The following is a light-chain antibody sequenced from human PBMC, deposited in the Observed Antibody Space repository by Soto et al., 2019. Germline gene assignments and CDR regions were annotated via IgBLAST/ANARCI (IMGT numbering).Light chain of an antibody. J-gene: IGKJ1*01. CDR2: EGS. CDR1: QSINTW. Sequence: DIQMTQSPSTLSASVGDRVTITCRASQSINTWLAWYQQKPGEAPKHLIYEGSTLDRGVPSRFSGSGSGTEFTLAISSLQPDDFATFFCQQYSTYSRTFGQGTKVDVK. CDR3: QQYSTYSRT. V-gene: IGKV1-5*03.